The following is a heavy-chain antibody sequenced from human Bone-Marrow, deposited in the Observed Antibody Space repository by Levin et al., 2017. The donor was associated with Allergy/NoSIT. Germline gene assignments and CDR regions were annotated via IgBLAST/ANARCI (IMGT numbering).Heavy chain of an antibody. D-gene: IGHD3-10*01. V-gene: IGHV3-30*18. CDR2: VSYDGRNK. CDR3: AKDSGHNIPLN. J-gene: IGHJ4*02. CDR1: GFTFSSYG. Sequence: GGSLRLSCVASGFTFSSYGMHWVRQAPGKGLEWVAVVSYDGRNKYYADSVKGRFTISRDNSKNTVFLQMNSLRAEDTAVYYCAKDSGHNIPLNWGQGTLVTVSS.